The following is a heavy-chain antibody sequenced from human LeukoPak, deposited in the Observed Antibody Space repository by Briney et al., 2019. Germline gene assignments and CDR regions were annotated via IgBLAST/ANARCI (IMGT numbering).Heavy chain of an antibody. CDR2: IWYDGSNK. D-gene: IGHD4-17*01. CDR1: GFTFSSYW. Sequence: GGSLRLSCAASGFTFSSYWMHWVRQAPGKGLEWVAVIWYDGSNKYYADSVKGRFTISRDNSKNTLYLEMNSLRAEDTAVYYCATYGDYALFDLQHWGQGTLVTVSS. J-gene: IGHJ1*01. CDR3: ATYGDYALFDLQH. V-gene: IGHV3-33*08.